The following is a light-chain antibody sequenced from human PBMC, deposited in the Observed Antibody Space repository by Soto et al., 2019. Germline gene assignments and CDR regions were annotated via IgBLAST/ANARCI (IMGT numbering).Light chain of an antibody. V-gene: IGLV2-14*01. J-gene: IGLJ2*01. Sequence: QSVLTQPASVSGSPGQSITISCTGTSSDVGGFNYVSWYQQQSGKAPKLMIYDVSNRPSGVSNRFSGSKSGNTASLTISGLQAEDEADYYCSSYTGSSTLVFGGGTQLTVL. CDR3: SSYTGSSTLV. CDR2: DVS. CDR1: SSDVGGFNY.